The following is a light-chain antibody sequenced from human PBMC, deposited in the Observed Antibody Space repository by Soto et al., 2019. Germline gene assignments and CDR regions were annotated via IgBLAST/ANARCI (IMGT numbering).Light chain of an antibody. CDR3: QQYNSYSPYT. CDR2: DAS. V-gene: IGKV1-5*01. CDR1: QSVLYSSKNKNY. J-gene: IGKJ2*01. Sequence: DIVMTQSPDSLAVSLGERATVNCTSRQSVLYSSKNKNYLAWYQQKPGKAPKLLIYDASSLESGVPSRFSGSGSGTEFTLTISSLQPDDFATYYCQQYNSYSPYTFGQGTKLEIK.